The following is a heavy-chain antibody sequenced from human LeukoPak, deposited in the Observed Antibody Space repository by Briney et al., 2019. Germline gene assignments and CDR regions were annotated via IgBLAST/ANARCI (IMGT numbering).Heavy chain of an antibody. CDR3: VRDRNGRYAFDI. Sequence: GESLKISCEASEDTSNNYWIAWVRQVPGEGLGWVGIIFPGDSDTKYSPSLQGHVTISADKSVSTAYLQWGSLKASDSAMYYCVRDRNGRYAFDIWGLGTRVTVSS. J-gene: IGHJ3*02. CDR1: EDTSNNYW. D-gene: IGHD1-14*01. V-gene: IGHV5-51*01. CDR2: IFPGDSDT.